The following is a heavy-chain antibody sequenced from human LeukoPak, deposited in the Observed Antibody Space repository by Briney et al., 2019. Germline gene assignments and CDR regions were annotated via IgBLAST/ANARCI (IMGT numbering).Heavy chain of an antibody. CDR3: VRDFSCSGGSCPLFDS. Sequence: PGGSLRLSRAGSGFTVSSSTMSWVRQAPGKGLEWVSNFYSDALDGITNYADSVKGRFTISRDNSENTLYLQMSSLRAEDTAIYYCVRDFSCSGGSCPLFDSWGQGTLVSVSS. D-gene: IGHD2-15*01. CDR2: FYSDALDGIT. CDR1: GFTVSSST. J-gene: IGHJ4*02. V-gene: IGHV3-53*01.